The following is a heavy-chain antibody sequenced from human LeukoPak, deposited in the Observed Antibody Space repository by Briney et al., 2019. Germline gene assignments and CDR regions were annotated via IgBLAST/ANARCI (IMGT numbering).Heavy chain of an antibody. Sequence: SETLSLTCAVYGGSFSGYYWSWIRQPPGKGLEWIGEINHSGSTNYNPSLKSRITISVDTSKNQFSLKLSSVTAADTAVYYCESGSTGTFLYYYYYAMDVWGKGTTVTVSS. CDR1: GGSFSGYY. J-gene: IGHJ6*04. V-gene: IGHV4-34*01. D-gene: IGHD2/OR15-2a*01. CDR3: ESGSTGTFLYYYYYAMDV. CDR2: INHSGST.